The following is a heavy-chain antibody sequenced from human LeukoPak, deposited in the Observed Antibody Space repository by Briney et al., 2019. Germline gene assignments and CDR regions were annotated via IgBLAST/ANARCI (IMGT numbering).Heavy chain of an antibody. Sequence: GGSLRLSCAASGFTVSSNYMSWVRQAPGKGLEWVSVIYSGGSTYYADSVKGRFTISRDNSKNTLYLKMNSLRAEDTAVYYCARDRTAAAGTGYWGQGTLVTVSS. D-gene: IGHD6-13*01. J-gene: IGHJ4*02. V-gene: IGHV3-66*01. CDR3: ARDRTAAAGTGY. CDR1: GFTVSSNY. CDR2: IYSGGST.